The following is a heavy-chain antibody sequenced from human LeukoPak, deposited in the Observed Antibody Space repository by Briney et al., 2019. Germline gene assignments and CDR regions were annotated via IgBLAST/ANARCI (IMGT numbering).Heavy chain of an antibody. J-gene: IGHJ4*02. D-gene: IGHD3-16*01. Sequence: GGSLRLSCAASGFTFTSSRMLWVRQTPGKGLVWVSNINTDGSSTNYADSVKGRFTISRDNAKNTLFLQMNSLRAEDTAIYYCVRSWGEDYWGQGTLVTVSS. CDR3: VRSWGEDY. CDR1: GFTFTSSR. V-gene: IGHV3-74*01. CDR2: INTDGSST.